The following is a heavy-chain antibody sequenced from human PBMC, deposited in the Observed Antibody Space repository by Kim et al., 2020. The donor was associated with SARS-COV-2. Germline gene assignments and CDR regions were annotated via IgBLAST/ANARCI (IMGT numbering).Heavy chain of an antibody. J-gene: IGHJ4*02. V-gene: IGHV3-74*01. D-gene: IGHD1-26*01. Sequence: GGSLRLSCAASGFTFSSHWMHWVRQAPGKGPVWVSRINADRSVIEYVASVKGRFTISRDNAKSTLDLQMNSLRPEDTAVYYCARGSGSYGFDSWGQGVLVTVSS. CDR3: ARGSGSYGFDS. CDR1: GFTFSSHW. CDR2: INADRSVI.